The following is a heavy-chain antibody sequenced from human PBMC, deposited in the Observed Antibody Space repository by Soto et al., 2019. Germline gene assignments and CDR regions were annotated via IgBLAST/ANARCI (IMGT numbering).Heavy chain of an antibody. Sequence: QVQLVESGGGVVQPGRSLRLSCAASGFTFSSYGMHWVRQAPGKGLEWVAVIWYDGSNKYYADSVKGRFTISRDNSKNTLYLQMNSLRAEDTAVYYCARDSGDYYGSGSYGNIGAYWGQGTLVTVSS. CDR3: ARDSGDYYGSGSYGNIGAY. D-gene: IGHD3-10*01. CDR2: IWYDGSNK. J-gene: IGHJ4*02. V-gene: IGHV3-33*01. CDR1: GFTFSSYG.